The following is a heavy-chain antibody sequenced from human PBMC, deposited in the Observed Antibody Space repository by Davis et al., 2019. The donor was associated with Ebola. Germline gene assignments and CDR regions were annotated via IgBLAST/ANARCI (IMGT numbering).Heavy chain of an antibody. CDR1: GGSISSYY. CDR2: IYYSGST. CDR3: ARGRDYYGSGSYYRSYYYYGMDV. Sequence: MPSETLSLTCTVSGGSISSYYWSWIRQPPGKGLEWIGYIYYSGSTNYNPSLKSRVTISVDTSKNQFSLKLSSVTAADTAVYYCARGRDYYGSGSYYRSYYYYGMDVWGQGTTVTVSS. J-gene: IGHJ6*02. D-gene: IGHD3-10*01. V-gene: IGHV4-59*12.